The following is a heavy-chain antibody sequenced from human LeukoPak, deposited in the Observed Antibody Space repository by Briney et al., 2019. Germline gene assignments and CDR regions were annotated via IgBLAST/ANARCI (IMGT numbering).Heavy chain of an antibody. Sequence: ASVKVSCKASGYTFTSYAMHWVRQAPGQRLEWMGWINPNSGGTNYAQKFQGRVTMTRDTSISTAYMELSRLRSDDTAVYYCARVSLGSIVDYWGQGTLVTVSS. CDR1: GYTFTSYA. CDR3: ARVSLGSIVDY. J-gene: IGHJ4*02. V-gene: IGHV1-2*02. D-gene: IGHD2-15*01. CDR2: INPNSGGT.